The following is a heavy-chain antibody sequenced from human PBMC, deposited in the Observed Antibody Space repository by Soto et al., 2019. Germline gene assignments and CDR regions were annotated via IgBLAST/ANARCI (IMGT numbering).Heavy chain of an antibody. V-gene: IGHV4-30-4*01. CDR1: GGSINSGDYY. D-gene: IGHD3-10*01. J-gene: IGHJ6*01. Sequence: SETLSLTCTVSGGSINSGDYYWTWVRRPPGKGLEWIGNIFHSGSTYYTPSLQSRVTISLDTSKNHFSLKLSSVTPADTAVYYCARDRYYGSGTYYIFYSGMEVWGQGTTVTVSA. CDR3: ARDRYYGSGTYYIFYSGMEV. CDR2: IFHSGST.